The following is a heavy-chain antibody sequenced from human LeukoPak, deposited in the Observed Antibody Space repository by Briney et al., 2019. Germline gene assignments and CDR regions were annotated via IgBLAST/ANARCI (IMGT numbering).Heavy chain of an antibody. V-gene: IGHV3-23*01. D-gene: IGHD3-22*01. Sequence: PGGSLRLSCAASGFTFSSYAMSWVRQAPGKGLEWVSAISGSGGSTYYADSVKGRFTISRDNSKNTLYLQMNSLRAEDTAVYYCAKDRLVYYYDSSGSFDYWGQGTLVTVSS. CDR2: ISGSGGST. J-gene: IGHJ4*02. CDR1: GFTFSSYA. CDR3: AKDRLVYYYDSSGSFDY.